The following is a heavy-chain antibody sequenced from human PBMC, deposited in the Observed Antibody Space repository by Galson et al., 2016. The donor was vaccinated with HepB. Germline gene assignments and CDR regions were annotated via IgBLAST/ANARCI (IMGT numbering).Heavy chain of an antibody. V-gene: IGHV3-30*04. CDR2: IPYDGNNK. Sequence: SLRLSCAASGFNFSRYAIHWVRQAPGKGLEWVAVIPYDGNNKKYADSVKGRFTVSRDNSKNTLYVQMNSLRAEDTAVYYCARDLVQYYDLWSGYYTEGFDDWGQGTLVTVSS. CDR1: GFNFSRYA. J-gene: IGHJ4*02. CDR3: ARDLVQYYDLWSGYYTEGFDD. D-gene: IGHD3-3*01.